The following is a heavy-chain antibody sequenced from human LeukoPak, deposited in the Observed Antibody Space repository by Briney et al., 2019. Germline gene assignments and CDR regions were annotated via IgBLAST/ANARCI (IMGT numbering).Heavy chain of an antibody. J-gene: IGHJ6*03. Sequence: SETLSLTCTVSGGSISSGGYYWSWIRQPPGKGLEWIGYIYHSGSTYYNPSLKSRVTTSVDRSKNQFSLKLSSVTAADTAVYYCARGVTTGGYYYYYYMDVWGKGTTVTVSS. V-gene: IGHV4-30-2*01. D-gene: IGHD4-11*01. CDR3: ARGVTTGGYYYYYYMDV. CDR1: GGSISSGGYY. CDR2: IYHSGST.